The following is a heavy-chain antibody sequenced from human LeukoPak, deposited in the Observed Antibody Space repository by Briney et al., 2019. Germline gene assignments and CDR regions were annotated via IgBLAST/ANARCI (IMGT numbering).Heavy chain of an antibody. CDR3: ARGTGSGDLDY. D-gene: IGHD3-10*01. J-gene: IGHJ4*02. CDR2: ISAYNGNT. V-gene: IGHV1-18*01. Sequence: ASVKVSCKASGYTFTSNGISWVRQAPGQGLEWMGWISAYNGNTNYAQELQDSVSMTPDTSTSTAYMELRSLRSDDTAVYYCARGTGSGDLDYWGQGTLVTVSS. CDR1: GYTFTSNG.